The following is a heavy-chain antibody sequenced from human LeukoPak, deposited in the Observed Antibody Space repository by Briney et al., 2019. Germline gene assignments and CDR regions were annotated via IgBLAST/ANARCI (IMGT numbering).Heavy chain of an antibody. J-gene: IGHJ4*02. D-gene: IGHD6-19*01. CDR3: TTGISWSSVWYRGARGDY. Sequence: GGSLRLSCAASGFTFSDAWMSWVRQAPGKGLEWVGRIRSKTDGGTTDYAAPVKGRFTISRDDSKNTLYLQINSLKTEDTAVYYCTTGISWSSVWYRGARGDYWGQGTLVTVSS. V-gene: IGHV3-15*01. CDR2: IRSKTDGGTT. CDR1: GFTFSDAW.